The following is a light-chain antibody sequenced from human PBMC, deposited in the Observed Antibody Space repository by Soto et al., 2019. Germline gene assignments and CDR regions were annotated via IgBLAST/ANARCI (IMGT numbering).Light chain of an antibody. CDR3: HQYASYPQT. CDR2: GPS. V-gene: IGKV3-20*01. CDR1: QSVAKNY. J-gene: IGKJ1*01. Sequence: EIVLTQSPATLSLSPGERATLSCRASQSVAKNYLAWYQQEPGQAPRLLFYGPSSRATGIPDRFSGSGSGTDFSLTISRLEPEDFAVYYCHQYASYPQTFGQGTKVEIK.